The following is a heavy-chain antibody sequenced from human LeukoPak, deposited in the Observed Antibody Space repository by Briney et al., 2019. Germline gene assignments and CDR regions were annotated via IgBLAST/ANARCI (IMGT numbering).Heavy chain of an antibody. CDR2: ISSSSSTI. CDR3: ARGPRYSSGWYWERAENYYYYGMDV. Sequence: GGSLRLSCAASGFTFSSYSMNWVRQAPGKGLEWVSYISSSSSTIYYADSVKGRFTISRDNAKNSLYLQMNSLRAEDTAVYYCARGPRYSSGWYWERAENYYYYGMDVWGQGTTVTVSS. V-gene: IGHV3-48*01. J-gene: IGHJ6*02. D-gene: IGHD6-19*01. CDR1: GFTFSSYS.